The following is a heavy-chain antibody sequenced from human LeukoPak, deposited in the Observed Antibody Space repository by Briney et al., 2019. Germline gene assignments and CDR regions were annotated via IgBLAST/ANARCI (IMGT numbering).Heavy chain of an antibody. CDR3: AHSFHCSSTSCYAVRYNWFDP. CDR1: GFSLSTSGVG. D-gene: IGHD2-2*01. Sequence: GSGPTLVKPTQTLTLTCTFSGFSLSTSGVGVGWIRQPPGKALEWLALIYWDDDKRYSPSLKSRLTITKDTSKNQVVLTMTNMDPVDIATYYCAHSFHCSSTSCYAVRYNWFDPWGQGTLVTVSS. J-gene: IGHJ5*02. CDR2: IYWDDDK. V-gene: IGHV2-5*02.